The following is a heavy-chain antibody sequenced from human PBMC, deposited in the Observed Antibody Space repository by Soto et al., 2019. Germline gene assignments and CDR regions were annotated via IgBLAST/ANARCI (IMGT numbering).Heavy chain of an antibody. CDR1: GFTFDDYA. V-gene: IGHV3-9*01. CDR2: INWDSGNI. D-gene: IGHD3-22*01. J-gene: IGHJ4*02. CDR3: AKDRTKYYDSSGYGFDY. Sequence: EVQLVESGGGLVQPGRSLRLSCAASGFTFDDYAMHWVRQAPGKGLEWVSGINWDSGNIGYADSVKGRLTISRDNAKNXXYLKMNSLKAEDTALYYCAKDRTKYYDSSGYGFDYWGQGTLVTVSS.